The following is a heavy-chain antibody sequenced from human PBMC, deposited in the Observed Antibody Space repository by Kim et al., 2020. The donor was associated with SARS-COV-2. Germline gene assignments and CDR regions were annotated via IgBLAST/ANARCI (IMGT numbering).Heavy chain of an antibody. CDR1: GFTFSDYY. CDR2: ISSSGSTI. CDR3: ARETRNNYYYYGMDV. Sequence: GGSLRLSCAASGFTFSDYYMSWIRQAPGKGLEWVSYISSSGSTIYYADSVKGRFTISRDNAKNSLYLQMNSLRAEDTAVYYCARETRNNYYYYGMDVWGQGTTVTVSS. J-gene: IGHJ6*02. D-gene: IGHD4-17*01. V-gene: IGHV3-11*04.